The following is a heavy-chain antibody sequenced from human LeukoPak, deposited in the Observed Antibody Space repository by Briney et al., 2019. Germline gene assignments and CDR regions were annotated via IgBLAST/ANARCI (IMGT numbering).Heavy chain of an antibody. CDR1: GGTFSSYA. V-gene: IGHV1-69*04. J-gene: IGHJ3*02. CDR3: ARVALRGYEAKEGAFDI. CDR2: IIPILGIA. Sequence: GASVKVSCKASGGTFSSYAISWVRQAPGQGLEWMGRIIPILGIAKYAQKFQGRVTITADKSTSTAYMELSSLRSEDTAVYYCARVALRGYEAKEGAFDIWGQGTMVTVSS. D-gene: IGHD6-13*01.